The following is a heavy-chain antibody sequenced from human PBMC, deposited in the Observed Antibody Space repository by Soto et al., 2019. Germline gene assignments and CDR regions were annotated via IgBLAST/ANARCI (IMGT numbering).Heavy chain of an antibody. CDR3: ARVQPSDYGANSGWFDP. CDR2: IFYSGAT. Sequence: QVQLQESGPGLVTPSQALSLTCSVSGGPISSGGYYWSWIRQHPGKGLEWIGYIFYSGATYYNPSLKSRSFISVDTSKNQFSLRLSSVTAADTAVYYCARVQPSDYGANSGWFDPWGQGTLVTVSA. V-gene: IGHV4-31*03. J-gene: IGHJ5*02. CDR1: GGPISSGGYY. D-gene: IGHD4-17*01.